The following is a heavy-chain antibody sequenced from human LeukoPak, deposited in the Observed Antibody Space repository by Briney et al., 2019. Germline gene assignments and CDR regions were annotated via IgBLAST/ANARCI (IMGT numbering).Heavy chain of an antibody. CDR1: GFTLSNYG. D-gene: IGHD2-15*01. CDR3: AKRGGTESFYYFYYMDV. J-gene: IGHJ6*03. Sequence: GGSLRLSCAASGFTLSNYGMHWVRQAPGKGLEWVALISRSGGTTYYADSVKGRFTISRDNSKNTLYLQMNSLRAEDTAEYYCAKRGGTESFYYFYYMDVWGKGTTVTVSS. CDR2: ISRSGGTT. V-gene: IGHV3-23*01.